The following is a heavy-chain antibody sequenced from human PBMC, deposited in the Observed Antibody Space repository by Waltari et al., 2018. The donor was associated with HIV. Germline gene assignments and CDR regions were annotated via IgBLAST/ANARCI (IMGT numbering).Heavy chain of an antibody. J-gene: IGHJ4*02. D-gene: IGHD2-15*01. CDR1: GYTFTNYW. CDR2: IYPGDSDT. Sequence: EVQLVQSGPEVKKPGESLKISCKVSGYTFTNYWIGWARPLPGKGLEWMGVIYPGDSDTRYSPSFQGQVTISADKSITTAYLQWTSLKASDTAMYYCARLKDIVVVVSLSAFDYWGQGTLVTVSS. V-gene: IGHV5-51*01. CDR3: ARLKDIVVVVSLSAFDY.